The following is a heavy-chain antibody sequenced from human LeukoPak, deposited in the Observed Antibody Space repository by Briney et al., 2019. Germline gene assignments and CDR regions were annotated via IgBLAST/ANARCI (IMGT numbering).Heavy chain of an antibody. Sequence: GGSLRLSCAASGFTFSNHWMTWVRQAPGKGLEWVAFISYDGGKRYFADSVKGRFSISRDNSASALFLDMDSLRTEDTAVYYCAKGLRWFGNFYFNFFDHWGQGILVTVSS. CDR1: GFTFSNHW. D-gene: IGHD3-10*01. CDR2: ISYDGGKR. V-gene: IGHV3-30*18. J-gene: IGHJ4*02. CDR3: AKGLRWFGNFYFNFFDH.